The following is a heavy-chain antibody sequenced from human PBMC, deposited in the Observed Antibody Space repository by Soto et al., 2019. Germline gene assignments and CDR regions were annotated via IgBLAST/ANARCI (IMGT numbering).Heavy chain of an antibody. Sequence: QLQLQESGPGLVRPSETLSLTCTVSGGSISSFAYYWGWIRQPPGKGLEWIGTVYYNENTYYNPSLKSRVTISVDTAKNKFSLNLRSVTAADTAIYFCARRERYYGSPGWFDPWGQGTLVTVSS. J-gene: IGHJ5*02. CDR3: ARRERYYGSPGWFDP. CDR2: VYYNENT. D-gene: IGHD3-10*01. CDR1: GGSISSFAYY. V-gene: IGHV4-39*01.